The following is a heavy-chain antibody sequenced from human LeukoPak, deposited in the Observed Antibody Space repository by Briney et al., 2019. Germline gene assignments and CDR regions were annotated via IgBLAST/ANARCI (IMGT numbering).Heavy chain of an antibody. Sequence: PSETLSLTCAVYGGSFSGYYWRWIRQPPARGLEWIGEINHSGSTNYNPSPKSRVTISVDTCQNQFSLRLSSVTAADTGVYYCASQIVVVPAAMGGWFDPWGEGTLVTVSS. D-gene: IGHD2-2*01. CDR1: GGSFSGYY. CDR2: INHSGST. V-gene: IGHV4-34*01. J-gene: IGHJ5*02. CDR3: ASQIVVVPAAMGGWFDP.